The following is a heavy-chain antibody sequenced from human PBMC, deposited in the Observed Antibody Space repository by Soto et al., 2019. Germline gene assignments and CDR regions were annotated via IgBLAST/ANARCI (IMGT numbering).Heavy chain of an antibody. J-gene: IGHJ6*02. Sequence: SQTLSLTCAISGDSVSSNSAAWNWIRQSPSRGLEWLGRTYYRSKWYNDYAVSVKSRITINPDTSKNQFSLQLNSVTPEDTAVYYCARGITGTNLYHYYGMDAWGQGTTVTVSS. CDR3: ARGITGTNLYHYYGMDA. V-gene: IGHV6-1*01. CDR2: TYYRSKWYN. CDR1: GDSVSSNSAA. D-gene: IGHD1-7*01.